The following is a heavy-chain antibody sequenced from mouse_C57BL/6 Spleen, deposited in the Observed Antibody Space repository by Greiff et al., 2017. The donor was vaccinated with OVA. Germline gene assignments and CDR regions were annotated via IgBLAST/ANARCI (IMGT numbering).Heavy chain of an antibody. V-gene: IGHV5-9*01. CDR2: ISGGGGNT. Sequence: EVKVVESGGGLVKPGGSLKLSCAASGFTFSSYTMSWVRQTPGKRLEWVATISGGGGNTYYPDSVKGRFTISRDNAKNTLYLQISRLRYEDTALYYCARQRANWDEYWYFDVWGTGTTVTVAS. CDR1: GFTFSSYT. J-gene: IGHJ1*03. D-gene: IGHD4-1*01. CDR3: ARQRANWDEYWYFDV.